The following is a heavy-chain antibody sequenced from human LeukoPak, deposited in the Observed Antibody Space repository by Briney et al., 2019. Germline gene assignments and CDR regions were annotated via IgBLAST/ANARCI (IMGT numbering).Heavy chain of an antibody. Sequence: GRSLRLSCAASEFTFSSYGMHWVRQAPGKGLEWVAVISYDGSNKYYADSVKGRFTISRDNSKNTLYLQMNSLRAEDTAVYYCAKDPNFMVRGVIHPPSPHFGYWGQGTLVTVSS. D-gene: IGHD3-10*01. CDR2: ISYDGSNK. CDR1: EFTFSSYG. CDR3: AKDPNFMVRGVIHPPSPHFGY. V-gene: IGHV3-30*18. J-gene: IGHJ4*02.